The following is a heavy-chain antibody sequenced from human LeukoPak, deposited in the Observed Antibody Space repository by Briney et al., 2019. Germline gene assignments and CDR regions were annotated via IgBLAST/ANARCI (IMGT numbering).Heavy chain of an antibody. CDR2: ISYDGGQK. Sequence: GGSLRLSCAASGFTFSTYGMHWVRQAPGKGLEWVAAISYDGGQKYYADSVKGRFSISRDDSASTLYLQMSGLRPEDTAVYYCTKAAQQLVLPFDSWGQGALVTVSS. D-gene: IGHD6-13*01. J-gene: IGHJ4*02. CDR1: GFTFSTYG. CDR3: TKAAQQLVLPFDS. V-gene: IGHV3-30*18.